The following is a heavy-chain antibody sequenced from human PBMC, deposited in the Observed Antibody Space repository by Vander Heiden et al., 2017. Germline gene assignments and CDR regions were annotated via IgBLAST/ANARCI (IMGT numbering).Heavy chain of an antibody. CDR1: GFTFSSSA. Sequence: EVPLLESGGGLVQPGGSLRLSCAASGFTFSSSALSWVRQAPGKGLEWVSAISGSGGSTYYADSVKGRFTISRDNSKNTLYLQMNSLRAEDTAVYYCAKFGRVPTTYWGQGTLVTVSS. CDR3: AKFGRVPTTY. V-gene: IGHV3-23*01. D-gene: IGHD3-3*01. J-gene: IGHJ4*02. CDR2: ISGSGGST.